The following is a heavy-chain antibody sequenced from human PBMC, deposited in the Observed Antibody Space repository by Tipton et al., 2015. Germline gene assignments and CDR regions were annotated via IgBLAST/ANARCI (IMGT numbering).Heavy chain of an antibody. Sequence: SLRLSCAGSGFRFDDYAMHWVRQPPGRGLEWVAGISWNSENIGYADFVRGRFTISRDMAENSVYLQMNTLRPEDTALYHCVKEAPGDLSGTFDAWGQGTLVTVSS. V-gene: IGHV3-9*01. D-gene: IGHD1-26*01. CDR3: VKEAPGDLSGTFDA. CDR1: GFRFDDYA. CDR2: ISWNSENI. J-gene: IGHJ4*02.